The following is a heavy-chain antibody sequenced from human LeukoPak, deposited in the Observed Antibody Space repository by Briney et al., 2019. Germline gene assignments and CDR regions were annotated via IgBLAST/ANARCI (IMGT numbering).Heavy chain of an antibody. J-gene: IGHJ4*02. Sequence: SETLSLTCTVSGGSISSSSYYWGWIRQPPGKGLEWIGSIYYSGSTYYNPSLKSRVFLSLDKSANQFSLNLSSVTAADTAVYYCARFSPRAMGNYLDFWGQGTLVTVSS. CDR2: IYYSGST. CDR1: GGSISSSSYY. D-gene: IGHD7-27*01. V-gene: IGHV4-39*07. CDR3: ARFSPRAMGNYLDF.